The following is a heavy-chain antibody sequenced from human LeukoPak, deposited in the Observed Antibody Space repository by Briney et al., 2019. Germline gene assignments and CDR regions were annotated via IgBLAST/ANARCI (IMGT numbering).Heavy chain of an antibody. V-gene: IGHV5-51*01. CDR1: GYSFTSYW. CDR2: IYPGDSDS. J-gene: IGHJ4*02. Sequence: RGESLKISCKGSGYSFTSYWIGWVRQMPGKGLEWMGIIYPGDSDSRYSPSLQGQVTISADKSISTTYLQWSSLKASDTAMYYCARPAYSGSWPFDYWGQGTLVTVSS. CDR3: ARPAYSGSWPFDY. D-gene: IGHD6-13*01.